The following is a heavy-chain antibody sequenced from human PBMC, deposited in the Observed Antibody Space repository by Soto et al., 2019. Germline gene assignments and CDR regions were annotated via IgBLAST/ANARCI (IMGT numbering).Heavy chain of an antibody. Sequence: GASVKVSCKASGGTFSSYAISWVRQAPGQGLEWMGGIIPIFGTANYAQKFQGRVTITADESTSTAYMELRSLRSDDTAVYYCARASSSSSGWFDPWGQGTLVTVSS. V-gene: IGHV1-69*13. CDR3: ARASSSSSGWFDP. D-gene: IGHD6-6*01. CDR2: IIPIFGTA. CDR1: GGTFSSYA. J-gene: IGHJ5*02.